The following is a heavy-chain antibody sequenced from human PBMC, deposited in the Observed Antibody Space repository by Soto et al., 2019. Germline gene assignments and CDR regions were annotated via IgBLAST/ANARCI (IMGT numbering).Heavy chain of an antibody. V-gene: IGHV3-23*01. J-gene: IGHJ4*03. CDR1: GFTCHKYA. D-gene: IGHD3-16*01. CDR3: AKKEEYDHVWGKSPLD. CDR2: INGPGDDT. Sequence: GVSLRLSCAASGFTCHKYAMSCVLQAPLKGLEWVSSINGPGDDTYYADSVKGRFTISRDNSKNTLHLQMNSLRAEDTALYYCAKKEEYDHVWGKSPLDWGQGTLVTVSS.